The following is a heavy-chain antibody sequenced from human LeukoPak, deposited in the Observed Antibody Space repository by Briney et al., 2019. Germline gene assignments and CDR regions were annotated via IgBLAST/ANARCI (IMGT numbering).Heavy chain of an antibody. V-gene: IGHV3-30-3*01. CDR3: ANGYYYDSSGYYYLDPPNFDY. J-gene: IGHJ4*02. Sequence: GRSLRLSCAASGFTFSSYAMHWVRQAPGKGLEWVAVISYDGSNKYYADSVKGRFTISRDNSKNTLYLQMNSLRAEDTAVYYCANGYYYDSSGYYYLDPPNFDYWGQGTLVTVSS. CDR1: GFTFSSYA. D-gene: IGHD3-22*01. CDR2: ISYDGSNK.